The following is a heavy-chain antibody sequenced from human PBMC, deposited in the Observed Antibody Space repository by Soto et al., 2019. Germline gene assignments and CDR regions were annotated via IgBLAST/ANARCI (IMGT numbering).Heavy chain of an antibody. CDR1: GFTFSSYW. V-gene: IGHV3-7*03. D-gene: IGHD6-13*01. CDR3: AKDRDGAAAGPTKFYGMDV. CDR2: IKQDGSEK. J-gene: IGHJ6*02. Sequence: SLRLSCAASGFTFSSYWMSWVRQAPGKWLEWVANIKQDGSEKYYVDSVKGRFTISRDNSKNTLYLQMNSLRAEDTAVYYCAKDRDGAAAGPTKFYGMDVWGQGTTVTVSS.